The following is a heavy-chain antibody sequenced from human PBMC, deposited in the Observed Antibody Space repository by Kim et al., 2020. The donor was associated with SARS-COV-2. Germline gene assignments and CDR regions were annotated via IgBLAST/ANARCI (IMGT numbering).Heavy chain of an antibody. CDR3: ARGIESYYYGMDV. V-gene: IGHV4-39*07. Sequence: YTPSLKSRVTISVDTSKNQFSLKLSSVTAADTAVYYCARGIESYYYGMDVWGQGTTVTVSS. J-gene: IGHJ6*02.